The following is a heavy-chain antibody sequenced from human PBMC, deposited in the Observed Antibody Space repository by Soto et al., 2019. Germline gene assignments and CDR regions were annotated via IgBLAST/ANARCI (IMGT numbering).Heavy chain of an antibody. Sequence: LXLTCAASAFSFSYYVMHWVRQAPVKGLEWVAVISYDGSNKYYADSVKGRITISRDNSTKTLYLQMNSLRPEDTAVYYCAKDGTIFGVVTRNYYGMDVWGQGTTVTVSS. CDR1: AFSFSYYV. D-gene: IGHD3-3*01. CDR3: AKDGTIFGVVTRNYYGMDV. J-gene: IGHJ6*02. V-gene: IGHV3-30*18. CDR2: ISYDGSNK.